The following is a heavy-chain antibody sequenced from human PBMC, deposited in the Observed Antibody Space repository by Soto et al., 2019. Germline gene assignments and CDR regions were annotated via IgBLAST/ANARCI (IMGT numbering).Heavy chain of an antibody. CDR1: GITFTNAW. Sequence: EVQLVESGGDLVKPGGCLRLSCAASGITFTNAWMSWVRQAPGTGLEWVGRIKNRADGGTTDYAAPVRGRFTISRDDSKNTLFLKMNSLEAEDTAVYYCTTDPGDYEDFWGQGTLVTVSS. CDR3: TTDPGDYEDF. D-gene: IGHD4-17*01. J-gene: IGHJ4*02. CDR2: IKNRADGGTT. V-gene: IGHV3-15*01.